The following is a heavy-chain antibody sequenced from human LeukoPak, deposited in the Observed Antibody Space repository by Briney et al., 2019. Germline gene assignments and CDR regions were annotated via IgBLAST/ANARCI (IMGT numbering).Heavy chain of an antibody. CDR1: GFTFSSYS. D-gene: IGHD3-10*01. CDR3: AQLRTSGSYSGKVFDY. V-gene: IGHV3-48*01. CDR2: ISSSSSTI. J-gene: IGHJ4*02. Sequence: GGSLRLSCAASGFTFSSYSMNWVRQAPGKGLEWVSYISSSSSTIYYADSVKGRFTISRDNSKNTLYLQMNSLRAEDTAVYYCAQLRTSGSYSGKVFDYWGQGALVTVSS.